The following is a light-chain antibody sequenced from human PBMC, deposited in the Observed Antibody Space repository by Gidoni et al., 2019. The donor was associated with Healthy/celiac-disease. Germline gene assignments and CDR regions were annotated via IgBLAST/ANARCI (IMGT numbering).Light chain of an antibody. J-gene: IGKJ1*01. V-gene: IGKV3-15*01. CDR2: GAS. CDR1: QSVISN. CDR3: HQYNNWPPVT. Sequence: IVMTQSPATLSVSPGERATLSCRASQSVISNLALYQQKPGQAPRLLINGASTRATGIPARFSGSGSGTEFTLTISSLQSEDFAVFYCHQYNNWPPVTFGQGTKVEIK.